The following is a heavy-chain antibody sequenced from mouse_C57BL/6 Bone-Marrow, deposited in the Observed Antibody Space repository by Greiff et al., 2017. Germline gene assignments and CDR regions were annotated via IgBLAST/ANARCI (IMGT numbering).Heavy chain of an antibody. V-gene: IGHV1-76*01. J-gene: IGHJ2*01. D-gene: IGHD4-1*01. CDR1: GYTFTDYY. CDR2: IYPGSGNT. CDR3: ARGAGTRDYFDY. Sequence: VQLQQSGAELVRPGASVKLSCKASGYTFTDYYINWVKQRPGQGLEWIARIYPGSGNTYYNEKFKGKATLTAEKSSSTAYMQLSSLTSEDSAVYFCARGAGTRDYFDYWGQGTTLTVSS.